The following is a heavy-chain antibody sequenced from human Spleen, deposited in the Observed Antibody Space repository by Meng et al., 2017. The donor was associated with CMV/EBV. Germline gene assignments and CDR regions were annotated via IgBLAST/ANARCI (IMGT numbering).Heavy chain of an antibody. D-gene: IGHD3-10*01. Sequence: LSLAGSASVGSPRSTYWWSWVRQHTEKGLEWIGEIYQSGSANYTPSLKSRVTISVDKSTDQFSLKLSSATAADTAVYYCAGLITRRDCWGQGTLVTVSS. CDR3: AGLITRRDC. CDR1: VGSPRSTYW. CDR2: IYQSGSA. J-gene: IGHJ4*02. V-gene: IGHV4-4*02.